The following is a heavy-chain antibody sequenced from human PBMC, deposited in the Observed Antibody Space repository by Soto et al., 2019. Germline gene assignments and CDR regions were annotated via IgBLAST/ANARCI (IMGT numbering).Heavy chain of an antibody. CDR1: GGSISSYY. CDR2: IYTSGST. Sequence: PSETLSLTCTVSGGSISSYYWSWIRQPAGKGLEWIGRIYTSGSTNYNPSLKSRVTMSVDTSKNQFSLKLSSVTAADTAVYYCARDKTLRYSERFFRDDAFDIWGQGTMVTVSS. D-gene: IGHD3-9*01. CDR3: ARDKTLRYSERFFRDDAFDI. V-gene: IGHV4-4*07. J-gene: IGHJ3*02.